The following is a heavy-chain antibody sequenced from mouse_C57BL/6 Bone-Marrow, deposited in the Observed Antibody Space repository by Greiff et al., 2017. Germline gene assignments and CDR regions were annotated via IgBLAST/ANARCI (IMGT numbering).Heavy chain of an antibody. CDR2: IDPSDSYT. Sequence: VQLQQPGAELVKPGASVKLSCKASGYTFTSYWMQWVKQRPGLGLEWIGEIDPSDSYTNYNQKFKGKATLTVDTSSSTAYMQLSSLTSEDSAVYYCARGTFSNYWYFDVWGTGTTVTVSS. J-gene: IGHJ1*03. D-gene: IGHD2-5*01. V-gene: IGHV1-50*01. CDR3: ARGTFSNYWYFDV. CDR1: GYTFTSYW.